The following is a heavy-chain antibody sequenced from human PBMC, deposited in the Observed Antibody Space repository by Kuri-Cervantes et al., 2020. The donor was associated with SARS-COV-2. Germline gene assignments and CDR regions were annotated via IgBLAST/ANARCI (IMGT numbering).Heavy chain of an antibody. CDR1: GFTFSSYS. J-gene: IGHJ3*02. CDR3: ADLIVVVPSARGALDI. CDR2: ISSSSSYT. D-gene: IGHD2-2*01. V-gene: IGHV3-21*05. Sequence: GGSLRLSCAASGFTFSSYSMNWVRQAPGKGLEWVSYISSSSSYTTYADYVKGRFTISRANAKNSLYLQMNSLRAEDTAVYYCADLIVVVPSARGALDIWDHGAMVTVSS.